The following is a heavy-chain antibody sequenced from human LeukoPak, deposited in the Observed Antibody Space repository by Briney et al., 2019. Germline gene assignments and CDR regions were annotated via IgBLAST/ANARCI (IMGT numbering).Heavy chain of an antibody. CDR1: GGSISSSSYY. J-gene: IGHJ4*02. D-gene: IGHD2-21*01. CDR2: IYYSGST. V-gene: IGHV4-39*07. CDR3: ASWSCGGDCHSPHPIFDY. Sequence: SETLSLTCTVSGGSISSSSYYWGWIRQPPGKGLEWIGSIYYSGSTYYNPSLKSRVTISVDTSKNQFSLKLNSVTAADTAVYYCASWSCGGDCHSPHPIFDYWGQGTLGNVSS.